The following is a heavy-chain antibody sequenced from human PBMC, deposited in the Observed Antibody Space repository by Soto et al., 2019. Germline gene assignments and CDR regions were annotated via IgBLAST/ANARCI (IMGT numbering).Heavy chain of an antibody. CDR1: GASISSRDYH. CDR3: FGVLAATLDY. D-gene: IGHD2-21*02. J-gene: IGHJ4*01. CDR2: LYFRGAT. Sequence: SETLSLTCSVSGASISSRDYHWGWIRQAPGKGLEWIGTLYFRGATDHNPSLQSRVTISADTSKNQISLHLSSVTAADTAVYYCFGVLAATLDYWGQGTRVTVSS. V-gene: IGHV4-39*01.